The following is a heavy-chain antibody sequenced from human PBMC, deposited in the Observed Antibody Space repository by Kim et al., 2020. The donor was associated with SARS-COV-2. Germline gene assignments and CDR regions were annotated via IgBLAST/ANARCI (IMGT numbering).Heavy chain of an antibody. CDR3: ARIGPNGYTVDY. D-gene: IGHD5-12*01. Sequence: GGSLRLSCAASGFTFSIYSIDWVRRAPGKGLEWIIYISSTSRNNYYADSVKGRFTVSRDNAENSVYLQMNSLTDEDTAFYYCARIGPNGYTVDYWGQGTPVTVSS. CDR1: GFTFSIYS. CDR2: ISSTSRNN. V-gene: IGHV3-48*02. J-gene: IGHJ4*02.